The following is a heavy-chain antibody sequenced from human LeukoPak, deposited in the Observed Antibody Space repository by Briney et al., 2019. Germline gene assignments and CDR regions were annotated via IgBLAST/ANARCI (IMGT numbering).Heavy chain of an antibody. D-gene: IGHD6-19*01. Sequence: GASVKVSCKASGYTFTSYGISWVRQAPGQGLEWMGWISAYNGNTNYAQKLQGRVTMTTDTSTSTAYMELRSLRSDDTAVYYCARVVVSGWAYYYYYMDVWGKGTTVTISS. CDR3: ARVVVSGWAYYYYYMDV. CDR2: ISAYNGNT. J-gene: IGHJ6*03. CDR1: GYTFTSYG. V-gene: IGHV1-18*01.